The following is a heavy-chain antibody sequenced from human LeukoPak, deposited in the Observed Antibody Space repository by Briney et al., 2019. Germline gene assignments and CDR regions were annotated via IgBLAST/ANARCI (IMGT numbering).Heavy chain of an antibody. D-gene: IGHD5-12*01. Sequence: SVKVSCKASGGTFSSYAISWVRQAPGQGLEWMGGIIPIFGTANYAQKFQGRVTITADKSTSTAYMELSSLRSEDTAVYYCARGYSGYDEVVDYWGQGTLVTVSS. CDR3: ARGYSGYDEVVDY. CDR1: GGTFSSYA. J-gene: IGHJ4*02. V-gene: IGHV1-69*06. CDR2: IIPIFGTA.